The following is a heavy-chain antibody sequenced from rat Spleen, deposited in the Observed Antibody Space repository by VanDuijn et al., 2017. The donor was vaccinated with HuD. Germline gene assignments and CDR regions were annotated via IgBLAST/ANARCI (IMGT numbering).Heavy chain of an antibody. V-gene: IGHV5-58*01. CDR3: ATPLPH. J-gene: IGHJ2*01. CDR1: GFTFSNFD. CDR2: IDTDGGTT. Sequence: EMRLLESGGDLVQPGRSLKVSCAASGFTFSNFDMAWVRQAPGKGLEWISSIDTDGGTTYYSDSVKGRFTISRDNGENTVYLQMNSLRSEDTATYYCATPLPHWGQGVLVTVSS. D-gene: IGHD3-1*01.